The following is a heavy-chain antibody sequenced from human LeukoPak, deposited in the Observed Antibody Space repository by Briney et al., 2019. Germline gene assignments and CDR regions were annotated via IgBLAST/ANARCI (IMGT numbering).Heavy chain of an antibody. CDR3: ARGTLDYGDYIFYYYYGMDV. Sequence: SETLSLTRAVYGGSFSGYYWSWIRQPPGKGLEWIGEINHSGSTNYNPSLKSRVTISVDTSKNQFSLKLSSVTAADTAVYYCARGTLDYGDYIFYYYYGMDVWGQGTTVTVSS. V-gene: IGHV4-34*01. J-gene: IGHJ6*02. CDR1: GGSFSGYY. D-gene: IGHD4-17*01. CDR2: INHSGST.